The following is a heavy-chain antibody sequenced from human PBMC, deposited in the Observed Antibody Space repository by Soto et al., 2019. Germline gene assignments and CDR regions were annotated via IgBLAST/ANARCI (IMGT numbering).Heavy chain of an antibody. Sequence: GGSLRLSCAASGFTFRYYYMSWIRQSPGKGLELVSYISSSSSYTNYADSVKGRFTISRDNAKNSLYLQMNSLRAEDTAVYYCARDYPTRYSSGWYITPDAFDIWGQGTMVTVSS. J-gene: IGHJ3*02. CDR2: ISSSSSYT. CDR1: GFTFRYYY. V-gene: IGHV3-11*06. CDR3: ARDYPTRYSSGWYITPDAFDI. D-gene: IGHD6-19*01.